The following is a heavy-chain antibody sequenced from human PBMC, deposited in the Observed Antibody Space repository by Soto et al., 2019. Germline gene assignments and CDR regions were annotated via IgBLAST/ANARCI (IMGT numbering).Heavy chain of an antibody. V-gene: IGHV3-11*06. D-gene: IGHD5-12*01. CDR2: ISSRSSFI. CDR1: GFSFSDYH. J-gene: IGHJ6*02. Sequence: PGGSLRLSCAASGFSFSDYHMNWIRQAPGKGLEWVAYISSRSSFINYADSVKGRFTISRDNSMKSLYLHMNSLRADDTAVYYCARDRPRGYSGYESPSIRIVHYYYYGMDVWGQGTTVTVSS. CDR3: ARDRPRGYSGYESPSIRIVHYYYYGMDV.